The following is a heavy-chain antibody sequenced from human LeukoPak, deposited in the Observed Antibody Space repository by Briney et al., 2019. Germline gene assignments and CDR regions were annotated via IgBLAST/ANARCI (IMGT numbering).Heavy chain of an antibody. CDR3: ARDNDVLRFLEYGFSYYYYYMDV. J-gene: IGHJ6*03. CDR2: ISSNGGST. D-gene: IGHD3-3*01. Sequence: GGSLRLSCAASEFSVGSNYMTWVRQAPGKGLEYVSAISSNGGSTYYANSVKGRFTISRDNSKNTLYLQMGSLRAEDMAVYYCARDNDVLRFLEYGFSYYYYYMDVWGKGTTVTVSS. V-gene: IGHV3-64*01. CDR1: EFSVGSNY.